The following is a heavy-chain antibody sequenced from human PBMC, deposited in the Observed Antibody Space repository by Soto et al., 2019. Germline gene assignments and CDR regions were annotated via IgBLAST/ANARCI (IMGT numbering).Heavy chain of an antibody. CDR1: GGSMSSYY. CDR2: IHYGGGT. J-gene: IGHJ4*02. D-gene: IGHD1-26*01. V-gene: IGHV4-59*01. CDR3: VGARYGGVRATSSGS. Sequence: PSETLSLTCTVSGGSMSSYYWTWIRQPPGKGLEWIGFIHYGGGTVYNPALRSRVTVTVETSKKQFSLNLSSVTAADTAVYYCVGARYGGVRATSSGSWGQGALGTLSS.